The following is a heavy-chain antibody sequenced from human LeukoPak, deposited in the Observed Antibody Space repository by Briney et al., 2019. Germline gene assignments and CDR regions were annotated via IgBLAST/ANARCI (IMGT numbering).Heavy chain of an antibody. J-gene: IGHJ4*02. CDR1: GFTFSSYA. CDR2: MTSSGGGT. V-gene: IGHV3-23*01. D-gene: IGHD6-19*01. Sequence: GSLRLSCAASGFTFSSYAMSWVRQAPGKGLEWVSTMTSSGGGTYSADSVKGRFTISRDNSKSTLYLQMNSLRVEDTAVYYCAKVSSGWFLSDYWGQGALVTVSS. CDR3: AKVSSGWFLSDY.